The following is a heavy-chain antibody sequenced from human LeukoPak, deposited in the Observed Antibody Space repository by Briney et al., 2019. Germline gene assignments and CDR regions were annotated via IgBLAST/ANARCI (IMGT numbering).Heavy chain of an antibody. CDR3: AKGTKVGARPALEYFQH. CDR2: IWYGGSNK. CDR1: GFTFSSYG. D-gene: IGHD6-6*01. Sequence: GGSLRLSCAASGFTFSSYGMHWVRQAPGKGLEWVAVIWYGGSNKYYADSVKGRFTISRDNSKNTLYLQMNSLRAEDTAVYYCAKGTKVGARPALEYFQHWGQGTLVTVSS. V-gene: IGHV3-30*02. J-gene: IGHJ1*01.